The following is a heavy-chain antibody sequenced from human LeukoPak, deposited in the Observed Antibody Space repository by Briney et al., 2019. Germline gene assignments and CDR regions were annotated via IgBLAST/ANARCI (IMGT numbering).Heavy chain of an antibody. V-gene: IGHV4-59*01. CDR3: ASLYGSGSYLWAPGFYYYGMDV. CDR2: IYYSGGT. Sequence: SETLSLSCTVSGGSISSYYWSWIRQPPGKGLEWIGYIYYSGGTNYNPSLKSRGTISVHTSKNQFSLKLSSVTAADTAVYYCASLYGSGSYLWAPGFYYYGMDVWGQGTTVTVSS. D-gene: IGHD3-10*01. J-gene: IGHJ6*02. CDR1: GGSISSYY.